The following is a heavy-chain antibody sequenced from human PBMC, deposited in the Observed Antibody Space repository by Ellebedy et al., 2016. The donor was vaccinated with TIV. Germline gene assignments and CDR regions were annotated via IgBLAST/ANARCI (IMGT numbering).Heavy chain of an antibody. J-gene: IGHJ5*02. Sequence: MPGGSLRLSCTVSGGSISSYYWSWIRQPPGKGLEWIGYIYYSGSTHYNPSLKSRVTISVDTSKNQFSLKLCPVTAADTAVYYCARMSGYELRGWFHPWGQGTLVTVSS. D-gene: IGHD5-12*01. CDR1: GGSISSYY. V-gene: IGHV4-59*01. CDR2: IYYSGST. CDR3: ARMSGYELRGWFHP.